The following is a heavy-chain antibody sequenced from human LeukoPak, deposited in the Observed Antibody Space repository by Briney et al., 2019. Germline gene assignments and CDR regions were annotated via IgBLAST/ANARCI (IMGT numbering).Heavy chain of an antibody. J-gene: IGHJ4*02. D-gene: IGHD6-19*01. Sequence: PGGSLRLSCAASGFTFSSYAMHWVRQAPGKGLEYVSAISSNGGSTYYANSVKGRFTISRDNAKNSLYLQMNSLRAEDTAIYYCARSSFSSGWYEPYYFDSWGQGTLVTVSS. V-gene: IGHV3-64*01. CDR1: GFTFSSYA. CDR2: ISSNGGST. CDR3: ARSSFSSGWYEPYYFDS.